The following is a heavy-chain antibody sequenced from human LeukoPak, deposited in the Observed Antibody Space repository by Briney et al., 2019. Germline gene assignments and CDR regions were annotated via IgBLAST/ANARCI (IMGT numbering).Heavy chain of an antibody. J-gene: IGHJ2*01. CDR2: IYPSGIT. Sequence: PSETLSLTCTVSGGSINSYFWSWIRQPAGKGLEWIGHIYPSGITNYNPSLKSRVTMSVDTSKSQFSLKLSSVTATDTAVYYCARVSSSWYQDWYFDLWGRGTLVTVSS. D-gene: IGHD6-13*01. CDR1: GGSINSYF. CDR3: ARVSSSWYQDWYFDL. V-gene: IGHV4-4*07.